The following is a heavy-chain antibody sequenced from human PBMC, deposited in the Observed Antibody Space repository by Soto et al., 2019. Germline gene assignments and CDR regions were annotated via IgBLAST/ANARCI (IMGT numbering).Heavy chain of an antibody. D-gene: IGHD5-12*01. V-gene: IGHV4-4*02. Sequence: PSETLSLTCAVSGGSISSSNWWSWVRQPPGKGLEWIGEIYHSGSTNYNPSLKSRVTISVDKSKNQFSLKLSSVTAADTAVYYCARDLKYRYSGYDYVDWGQGTLATVSS. CDR1: GGSISSSNW. CDR2: IYHSGST. CDR3: ARDLKYRYSGYDYVD. J-gene: IGHJ4*02.